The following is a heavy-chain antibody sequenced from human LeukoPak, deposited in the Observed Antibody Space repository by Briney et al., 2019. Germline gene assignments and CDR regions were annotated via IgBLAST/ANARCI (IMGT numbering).Heavy chain of an antibody. V-gene: IGHV3-48*03. Sequence: GGSLRLSCAASGFTFSSYEMNWVRQAPGKGLEWVSYISSSGSTIYYADSVKGRFTISRDNAKNSLYLQMNSLRAEDTAVYYCASTATHYYGSGSLDYWGQGTLVTVSS. D-gene: IGHD3-10*01. CDR3: ASTATHYYGSGSLDY. CDR1: GFTFSSYE. CDR2: ISSSGSTI. J-gene: IGHJ4*02.